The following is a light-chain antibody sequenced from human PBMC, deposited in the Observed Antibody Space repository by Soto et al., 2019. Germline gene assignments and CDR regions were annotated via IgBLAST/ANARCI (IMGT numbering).Light chain of an antibody. V-gene: IGKV1-5*03. CDR2: EAS. CDR3: QQYNNWPS. J-gene: IGKJ1*01. Sequence: IQMTQSPNTLSASVGDSVAVTCRASENDNGHLAWYQQKPGKAPKLLIYEASILESGVPSRFSGSGFGTEFTLTINGLLPEDFVTYYCQQYNNWPSFGQGTKVDIK. CDR1: ENDNGH.